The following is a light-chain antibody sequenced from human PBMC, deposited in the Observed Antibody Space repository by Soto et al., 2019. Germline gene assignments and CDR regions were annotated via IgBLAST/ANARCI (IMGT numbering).Light chain of an antibody. CDR3: QQSYSSPFT. CDR1: QSISSY. V-gene: IGKV1-39*01. Sequence: DIQMTQSPSSLSASVGDRVTITCRASQSISSYLNWYQQKPGKAPNLLIYAASSLQSGVPSKFSGSGSGTDFTITISSLQPEDFATYYCQQSYSSPFTVGPGTKVDIK. CDR2: AAS. J-gene: IGKJ3*01.